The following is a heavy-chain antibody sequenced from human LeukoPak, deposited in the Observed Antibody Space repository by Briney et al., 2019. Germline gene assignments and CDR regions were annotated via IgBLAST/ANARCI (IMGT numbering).Heavy chain of an antibody. Sequence: ASVTVSCKASGYTFTSYGISWVRQAPGQGLEWMGWISAYNGNTNYAQKLQGRVTMTTDTSTSTAYMELRSLRSDDTAVYYCARDRYNWNYVYYYYYMDVWGKGTTVTVSS. CDR2: ISAYNGNT. J-gene: IGHJ6*03. CDR3: ARDRYNWNYVYYYYYMDV. D-gene: IGHD1-7*01. CDR1: GYTFTSYG. V-gene: IGHV1-18*01.